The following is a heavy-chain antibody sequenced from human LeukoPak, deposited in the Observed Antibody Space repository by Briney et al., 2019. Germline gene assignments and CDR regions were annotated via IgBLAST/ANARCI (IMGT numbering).Heavy chain of an antibody. CDR3: ASDIRYCGGDCYSGGSRFDP. Sequence: PSETLSLTCAVYGGSFSGYYWSWIRQPPGKGLEWIGEINHSGSTNYNPSLKSRVTISVDTSKNQFSLKLRSVTAADTAVYYCASDIRYCGGDCYSGGSRFDPWGQGTLVTVSS. CDR2: INHSGST. CDR1: GGSFSGYY. D-gene: IGHD2-21*02. J-gene: IGHJ5*02. V-gene: IGHV4-34*01.